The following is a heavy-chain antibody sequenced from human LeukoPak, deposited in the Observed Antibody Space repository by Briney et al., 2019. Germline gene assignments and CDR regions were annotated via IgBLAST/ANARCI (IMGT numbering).Heavy chain of an antibody. D-gene: IGHD5-24*01. CDR2: IRHDGGEK. V-gene: IGHV3-7*01. CDR3: AKDGHISLRWGYIDY. Sequence: GGSLRLSCAASGFIFSNYWMAWDRQAPGKGLEWVANIRHDGGEKYYVDSVKGRFTISRDNAENSPYLQMSNLRAEDTAVYYCAKDGHISLRWGYIDYWGQGTLVTVSS. CDR1: GFIFSNYW. J-gene: IGHJ4*02.